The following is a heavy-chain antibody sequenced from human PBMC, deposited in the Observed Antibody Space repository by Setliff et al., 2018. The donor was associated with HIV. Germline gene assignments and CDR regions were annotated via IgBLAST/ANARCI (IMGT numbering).Heavy chain of an antibody. V-gene: IGHV4-39*01. J-gene: IGHJ4*02. Sequence: LSLTCTVSGGSVSDTSYYWGWIRQPPGKGLEWLANVYYSGGTYYNPSLNSRVTISVDTSRNQFSLKLTSVTAADTALYFCARLGDSGYDFRGYLDYWGQGKLVTVSS. CDR1: GGSVSDTSYY. CDR2: VYYSGGT. CDR3: ARLGDSGYDFRGYLDY. D-gene: IGHD5-12*01.